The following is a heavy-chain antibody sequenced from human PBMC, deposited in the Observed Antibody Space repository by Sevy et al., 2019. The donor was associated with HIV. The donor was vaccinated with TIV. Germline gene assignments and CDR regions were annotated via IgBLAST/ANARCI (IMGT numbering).Heavy chain of an antibody. CDR2: IYYSGST. D-gene: IGHD5-18*01. J-gene: IGHJ5*02. CDR1: GGSISSYY. CDR3: ARVVGYSYGYNWFDP. V-gene: IGHV4-59*01. Sequence: SETLSLTCTVSGGSISSYYWSWIRQPPGKGLEWIGYIYYSGSTNYNPSLKSRVTISVDTSKNQFSLKLCSVTAADTAVHYCARVVGYSYGYNWFDPWGQGTLVTVSS.